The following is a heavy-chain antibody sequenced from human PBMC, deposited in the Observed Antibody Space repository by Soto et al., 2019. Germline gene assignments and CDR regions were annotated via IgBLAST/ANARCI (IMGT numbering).Heavy chain of an antibody. V-gene: IGHV1-8*01. CDR2: MNPNSGNT. CDR1: GYTFTSYD. Sequence: ASVKVSCKASGYTFTSYDINWVRQATGQGLEWMGWMNPNSGNTGYAQKFQGRVTMTRNTSISTAYMELSSLRSEDTAMYYCARVNSGYDYWFDPWGQGTLVTVSS. J-gene: IGHJ5*02. D-gene: IGHD5-12*01. CDR3: ARVNSGYDYWFDP.